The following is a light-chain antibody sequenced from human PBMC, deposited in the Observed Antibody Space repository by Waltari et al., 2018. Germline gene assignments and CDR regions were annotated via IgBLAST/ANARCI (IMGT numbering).Light chain of an antibody. V-gene: IGLV3-21*04. CDR2: YDT. CDR3: QLRYPSAEPLWV. Sequence: KPGHAPLLVISYDTDRPAGIPERFSGSNSGQTASLTISGGETGDEADYYCQLRYPSAEPLWVFGGGTKLTV. J-gene: IGLJ3*02.